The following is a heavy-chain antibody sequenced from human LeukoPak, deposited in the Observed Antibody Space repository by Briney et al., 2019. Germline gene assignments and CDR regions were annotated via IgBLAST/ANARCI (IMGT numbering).Heavy chain of an antibody. CDR3: ATYRQVLLPFES. J-gene: IGHJ4*02. Sequence: GGSLRLSCAASGFTFSSFNMNWVRQAPGKGLEWVASIDTTSTYIFYADSVRGRFTISRENSKSTLSLQMNSLRAEDTAIYYCATYRQVLLPFESWGQGTLVTVSS. D-gene: IGHD2-8*02. CDR1: GFTFSSFN. V-gene: IGHV3-21*04. CDR2: IDTTSTYI.